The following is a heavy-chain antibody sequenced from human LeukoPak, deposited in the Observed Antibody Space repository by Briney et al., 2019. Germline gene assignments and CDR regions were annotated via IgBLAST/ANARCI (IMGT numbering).Heavy chain of an antibody. J-gene: IGHJ6*03. V-gene: IGHV3-30*02. Sequence: GGSLRLSCAASGFTFSSYGMYWVRQAPGKGLEWVAFIRYDGGNKYYADSVKGRFTVSRDNSKNTQYLQMKSLRAEDTAVYYCAKGGGYEAQYYYYYLDVWGKGTTVTVSS. D-gene: IGHD5-12*01. CDR2: IRYDGGNK. CDR3: AKGGGYEAQYYYYYLDV. CDR1: GFTFSSYG.